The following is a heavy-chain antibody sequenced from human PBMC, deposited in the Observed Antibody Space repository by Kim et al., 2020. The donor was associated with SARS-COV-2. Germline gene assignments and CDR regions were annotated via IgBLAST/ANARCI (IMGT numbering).Heavy chain of an antibody. V-gene: IGHV4-34*01. CDR2: INHGGST. CDR3: ARGSGCSGTTCHTYNYFDP. J-gene: IGHJ5*02. D-gene: IGHD2-2*01. CDR1: GGSFSGYY. Sequence: SETLSLTCAVYGGSFSGYYWTWIRQPPGKGMQWIGEINHGGSTNYNPSLNSRVTISVDTSKNQFSLKLNSVIAADTAVYYCARGSGCSGTTCHTYNYFDPWGHGTLVIVSS.